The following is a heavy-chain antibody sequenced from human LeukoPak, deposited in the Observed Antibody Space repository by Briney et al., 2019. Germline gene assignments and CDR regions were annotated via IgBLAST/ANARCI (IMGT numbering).Heavy chain of an antibody. J-gene: IGHJ4*02. CDR2: ISGSGGST. V-gene: IGHV3-23*01. D-gene: IGHD3-10*01. CDR3: AKEFYYGSGSYYPTFDY. Sequence: PGGSLRLSCAASKFTFSSYAVSWVRQAPRKGLEWVSAISGSGGSTYYADSVKGRFTISRDNSKNTLYLQMNSLRAEDTAVYYCAKEFYYGSGSYYPTFDYWGQGTLVTVSS. CDR1: KFTFSSYA.